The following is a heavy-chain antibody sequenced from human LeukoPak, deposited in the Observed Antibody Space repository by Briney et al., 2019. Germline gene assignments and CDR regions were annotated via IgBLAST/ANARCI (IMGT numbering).Heavy chain of an antibody. V-gene: IGHV3-30-3*01. CDR1: GFTPSSYA. J-gene: IGHJ6*02. CDR2: ISYNGGIK. Sequence: PGRSLRLSCAASGFTPSSYAFHWVRQAPGKGLEWVAFISYNGGIKNYADSVKGRFTISRDNSKNTLYLQMNSLRAEDTAVYYCARDQPPYSGSYLYYYYGMDVWGQGTTVTVSS. D-gene: IGHD1-26*01. CDR3: ARDQPPYSGSYLYYYYGMDV.